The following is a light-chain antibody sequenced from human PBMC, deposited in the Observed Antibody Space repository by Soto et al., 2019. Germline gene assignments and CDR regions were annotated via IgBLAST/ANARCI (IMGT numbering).Light chain of an antibody. CDR1: RSNIESNT. V-gene: IGLV1-44*01. CDR2: SKY. Sequence: QSVLTQPPSASGTPGQRVAISCSGSRSNIESNTVNWYQQLPGAAPKLLIFSKYQRPSGVPDRFSGSKSGTSASLAISGLQSEDEADYFCAAWDASLNGWMFGGGTKLTVL. CDR3: AAWDASLNGWM. J-gene: IGLJ3*02.